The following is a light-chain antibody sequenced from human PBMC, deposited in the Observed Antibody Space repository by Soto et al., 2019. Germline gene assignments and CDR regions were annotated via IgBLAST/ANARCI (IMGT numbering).Light chain of an antibody. CDR2: KAS. J-gene: IGKJ1*01. V-gene: IGKV1-5*03. CDR1: QSISSW. CDR3: QQYNSYWT. Sequence: DIQMTQSPSTLSASVGDRVTITCRASQSISSWLAWYQQKPGKAPKLLIYKASTLESGVPSRFSGSGSGTEFTLTISSLTPDDFATYYCQQYNSYWTFGQGTKVEIK.